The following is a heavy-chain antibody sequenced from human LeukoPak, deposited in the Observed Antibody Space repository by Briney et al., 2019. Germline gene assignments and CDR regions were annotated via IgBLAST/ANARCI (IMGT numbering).Heavy chain of an antibody. CDR3: ARGNIVAPTPWLVAPVRIDSFDV. CDR2: INPNSGGT. Sequence: ASVKVSCKASGYTLTGYYIHWVRQAPGQGLEWMGWINPNSGGTNFAQKFQGRVTVTRDTAINTASMELRRLRSDDTAVYYCARGNIVAPTPWLVAPVRIDSFDVWGQGTLVSVS. D-gene: IGHD5-12*01. CDR1: GYTLTGYY. V-gene: IGHV1-2*02. J-gene: IGHJ3*01.